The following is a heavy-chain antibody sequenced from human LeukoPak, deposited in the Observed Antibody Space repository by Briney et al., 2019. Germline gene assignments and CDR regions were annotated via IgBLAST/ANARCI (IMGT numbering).Heavy chain of an antibody. CDR3: AWGRIGYYYDSSGPIFQH. CDR2: IYYSGRT. J-gene: IGHJ1*01. Sequence: KTSETLSLTCTVSGGSISSGGYYWSWIGQHQGKGLEWIVYIYYSGRTYYNPSLKSRVTISVDTSKHQFSLKLSSLTAADTAVYYCAWGRIGYYYDSSGPIFQHWGQGTLVTVSS. D-gene: IGHD3-22*01. V-gene: IGHV4-31*03. CDR1: GGSISSGGYY.